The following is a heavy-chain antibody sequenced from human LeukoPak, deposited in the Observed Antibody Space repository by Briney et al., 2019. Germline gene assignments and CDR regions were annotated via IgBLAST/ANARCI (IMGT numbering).Heavy chain of an antibody. Sequence: SETLSLTCTVSGGSISSGSYYWSWIRQPAGKGLEWIGRIYTSGSTNYNPSLKSRVTISVDTSKNQFSLTLNSVTPEDTAVYYCARKVVVTDAFDYWGQGTLVTVSS. D-gene: IGHD2-21*02. J-gene: IGHJ4*02. V-gene: IGHV4-61*02. CDR2: IYTSGST. CDR1: GGSISSGSYY. CDR3: ARKVVVTDAFDY.